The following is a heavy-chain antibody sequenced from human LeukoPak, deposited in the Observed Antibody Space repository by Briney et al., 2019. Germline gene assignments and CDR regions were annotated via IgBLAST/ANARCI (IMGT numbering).Heavy chain of an antibody. J-gene: IGHJ4*02. V-gene: IGHV1-69*04. CDR3: ARGGENYYYDSSGYYFLY. D-gene: IGHD3-22*01. CDR1: GGTFSSYA. Sequence: SVKVSCKASGGTFSSYAISWVRQAPGQGLEWMGRIIPILGIANYAQKFQGRVTITANKSTSSAYMELSSLRSEDTAVYYCARGGENYYYDSSGYYFLYWGQGTLVTVSS. CDR2: IIPILGIA.